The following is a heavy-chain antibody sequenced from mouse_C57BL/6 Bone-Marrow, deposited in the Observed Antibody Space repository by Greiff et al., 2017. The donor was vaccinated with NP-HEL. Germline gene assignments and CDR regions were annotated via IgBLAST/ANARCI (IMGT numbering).Heavy chain of an antibody. CDR3: ARESVLRYFDY. Sequence: EVMLVESGGGLVQPGGSLKLSCAASGFTFSDYYMYWVRQTPEKRLEWVAYISNGGGSTYYPDTVKGRFTISRDNAKNTLYLQMSRLKSEDTATYYCARESVLRYFDYWGQGTTLTVSS. J-gene: IGHJ2*01. CDR1: GFTFSDYY. D-gene: IGHD1-1*01. CDR2: ISNGGGST. V-gene: IGHV5-12*01.